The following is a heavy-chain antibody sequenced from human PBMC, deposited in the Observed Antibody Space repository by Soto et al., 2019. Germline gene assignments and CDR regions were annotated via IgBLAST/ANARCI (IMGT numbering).Heavy chain of an antibody. CDR1: GFTFDDYA. J-gene: IGHJ4*02. CDR2: ISWNGASI. Sequence: EVQLVESGGGLVQPGRSLRLSCAASGFTFDDYAIHWVRQAPGRGLEWVAGISWNGASIGYADSVKGRFTISRDNAKNSLDLQMNRLRSEDTALYYCAILPLYGSGFDCWGQGTLVTVSS. CDR3: AILPLYGSGFDC. V-gene: IGHV3-9*01. D-gene: IGHD3-10*01.